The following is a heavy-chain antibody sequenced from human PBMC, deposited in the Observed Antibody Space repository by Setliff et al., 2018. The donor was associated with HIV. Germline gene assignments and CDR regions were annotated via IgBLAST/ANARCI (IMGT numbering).Heavy chain of an antibody. V-gene: IGHV1-69*10. CDR1: GDTFSSYA. CDR2: IIPILGMG. Sequence: GASVKVSCKASGDTFSSYAISRVRQAPGQGLEWMGGIIPILGMGNHAQKFQGRVTITADKSANTAYMELTSLRPEDTAIYYCARGTSRLRSRTYYYGLDVWGQGTTVTVSS. D-gene: IGHD6-6*01. J-gene: IGHJ6*02. CDR3: ARGTSRLRSRTYYYGLDV.